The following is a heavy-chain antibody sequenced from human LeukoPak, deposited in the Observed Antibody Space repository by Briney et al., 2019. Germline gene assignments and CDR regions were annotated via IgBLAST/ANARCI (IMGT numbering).Heavy chain of an antibody. D-gene: IGHD1-1*01. Sequence: ASVKVSCKASGYTFTSYAINWVRQAPGQGLEWMGWISTNTGNPTYAQGFTGRFVFSLDTSVSTAYLQISSLKAEDTAVYYCAREGYPFSNYYYYMDVWGKGTTVTVSS. CDR2: ISTNTGNP. J-gene: IGHJ6*03. CDR1: GYTFTSYA. CDR3: AREGYPFSNYYYYMDV. V-gene: IGHV7-4-1*02.